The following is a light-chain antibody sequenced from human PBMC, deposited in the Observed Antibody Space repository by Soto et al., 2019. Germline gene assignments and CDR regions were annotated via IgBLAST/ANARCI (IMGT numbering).Light chain of an antibody. CDR2: SNI. V-gene: IGLV1-40*01. J-gene: IGLJ3*02. Sequence: QSVLTQPPSMSGAQGQGVPFSCTGASSDIGAGNDVHWYQQFPGPAPKLLIYSNINRPSGVPDRFSGSKSGTSASLAITGLQAEDEADYYCQSYDSSLGGSKGVFGGGTKLTVL. CDR1: SSDIGAGND. CDR3: QSYDSSLGGSKGV.